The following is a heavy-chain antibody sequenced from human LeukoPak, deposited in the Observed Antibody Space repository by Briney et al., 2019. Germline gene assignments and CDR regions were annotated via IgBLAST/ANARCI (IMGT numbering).Heavy chain of an antibody. CDR1: GFTFSSYS. V-gene: IGHV3-21*01. Sequence: GGSLRLSCAASGFTFSSYSMNWVRQAPEKGLEWVSSISSSSSYIYYADSVKGRFTISRDNAKNSLYLQMNSLRAEDTAVYYCARAGIAVAPPSPFDYWGQGTLVTVSS. J-gene: IGHJ4*02. CDR2: ISSSSSYI. CDR3: ARAGIAVAPPSPFDY. D-gene: IGHD6-19*01.